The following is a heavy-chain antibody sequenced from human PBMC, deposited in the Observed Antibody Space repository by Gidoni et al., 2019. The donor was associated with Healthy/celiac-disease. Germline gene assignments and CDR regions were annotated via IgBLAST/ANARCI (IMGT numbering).Heavy chain of an antibody. D-gene: IGHD4-17*01. Sequence: QVQLVQSGAEVKKPGASVKVSCKDSGYTFTGYYMHWVRQAPGQGLEWMGWINPNSGGTNYAQKFQGRVTMTRDTSISTAYMELSRLRSDDTAVYYCARDQAYGDPFDAFDIWGQGTMVTVSS. J-gene: IGHJ3*02. CDR1: GYTFTGYY. V-gene: IGHV1-2*02. CDR2: INPNSGGT. CDR3: ARDQAYGDPFDAFDI.